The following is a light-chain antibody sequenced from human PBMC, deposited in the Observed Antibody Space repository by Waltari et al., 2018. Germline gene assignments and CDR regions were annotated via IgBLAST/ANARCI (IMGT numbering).Light chain of an antibody. Sequence: QSALTQPRSVSGSPGQSVTISCTGTSSDIGAYNYVSWYQQYPGKAPELMIYDVTKRPSGVPDRFSGSKSGNTASLTISGLQAEDEADYYCCSYAGSYTYWVFGGGTKLTV. J-gene: IGLJ3*02. V-gene: IGLV2-11*01. CDR1: SSDIGAYNY. CDR2: DVT. CDR3: CSYAGSYTYWV.